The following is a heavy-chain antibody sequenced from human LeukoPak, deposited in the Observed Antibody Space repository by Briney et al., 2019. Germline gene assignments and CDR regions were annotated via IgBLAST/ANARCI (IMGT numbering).Heavy chain of an antibody. Sequence: SETLSLTCTVSGGSISSSSYYWGWIRQPPGKGLEWIGSIYYSGSTYYNPSLKSRVTISVDTSKNQFSLKLSSVTAADTAVYYCARDDQGVNYDILTGYYRAAFGFDYWGQGTLVTVSS. CDR2: IYYSGST. D-gene: IGHD3-9*01. CDR1: GGSISSSSYY. J-gene: IGHJ4*02. CDR3: ARDDQGVNYDILTGYYRAAFGFDY. V-gene: IGHV4-39*07.